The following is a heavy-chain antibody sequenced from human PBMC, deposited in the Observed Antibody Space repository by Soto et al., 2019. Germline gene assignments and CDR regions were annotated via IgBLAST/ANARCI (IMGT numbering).Heavy chain of an antibody. CDR1: GFTFSSYA. V-gene: IGHV3-23*01. D-gene: IGHD3-10*02. Sequence: GGSLRLSCAASGFTFSSYAMSWVRQAPGKGLEWVSAVSGSGGSTYYADSVKGRFTISRDNSKNTLYLQMNSLRAEDTAVYYCAKPGVFGELLRYFDYWGQGTLVTVSS. J-gene: IGHJ4*02. CDR3: AKPGVFGELLRYFDY. CDR2: VSGSGGST.